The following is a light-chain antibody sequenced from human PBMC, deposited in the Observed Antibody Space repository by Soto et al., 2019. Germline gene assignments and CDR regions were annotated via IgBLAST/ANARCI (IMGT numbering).Light chain of an antibody. J-gene: IGLJ1*01. V-gene: IGLV1-51*01. CDR1: SSNIGNDY. CDR3: GTWDSSLSAYV. CDR2: YNH. Sequence: QSALTQPPSVSAAPGQKVTISCSGSSSNIGNDYVSWYQQLPGTAPKLLIYYNHKRPPEIPDRFSGSKSGTSATLGITGLLTGDEADYYCGTWDSSLSAYVFGTGTKLTVL.